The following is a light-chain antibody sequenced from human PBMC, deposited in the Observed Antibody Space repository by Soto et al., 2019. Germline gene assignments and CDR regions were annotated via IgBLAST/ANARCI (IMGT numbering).Light chain of an antibody. V-gene: IGLV1-40*01. CDR3: QSYDSSLSGCV. CDR1: SSNIGAGYD. J-gene: IGLJ1*01. Sequence: QSVLTQPPSVSGAPGQRVTITCTGSSSNIGAGYDVHWYQQLPGTAPKLLIYVNSNRPSGVPDRFSGSKSGTSASLAITGLQPEDEAEYYCQSYDSSLSGCVFGTGTKLTVL. CDR2: VNS.